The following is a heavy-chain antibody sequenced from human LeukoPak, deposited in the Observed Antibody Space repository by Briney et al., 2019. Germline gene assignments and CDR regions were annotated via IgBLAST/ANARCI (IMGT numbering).Heavy chain of an antibody. CDR1: GFTFSSYA. CDR3: VELGITMIGGV. D-gene: IGHD3-10*02. V-gene: IGHV3-23*01. J-gene: IGHJ6*04. CDR2: ISGSGGNT. Sequence: PGGSLRLSCAASGFTFSSYAMNWVRQAPGKGLEWVSSISGSGGNTYYADSVKGRFTISRDNSKNTLYLQMNRLRAEDTAVYYCVELGITMIGGVWGKGTTVTISS.